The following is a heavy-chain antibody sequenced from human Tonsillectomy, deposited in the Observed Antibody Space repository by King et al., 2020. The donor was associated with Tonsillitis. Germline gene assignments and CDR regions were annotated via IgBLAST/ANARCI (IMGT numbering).Heavy chain of an antibody. CDR3: ARGLAPLHMDV. Sequence: VQLVESGAEVKKPEESLKIYCKASGYSFTTYWIGWVRQMPGKGLEWMGIISPGDSNTRYSPSFQGQVTISAHTSIATAYLQWSSLKASDPAMYYCARGLAPLHMDVWGKGTPVAVSS. CDR1: GYSFTTYW. CDR2: ISPGDSNT. V-gene: IGHV5-51*03. D-gene: IGHD2-15*01. J-gene: IGHJ6*03.